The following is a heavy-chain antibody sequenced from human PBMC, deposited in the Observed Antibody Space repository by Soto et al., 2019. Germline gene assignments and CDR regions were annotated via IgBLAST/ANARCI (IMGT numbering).Heavy chain of an antibody. D-gene: IGHD3-3*01. J-gene: IGHJ5*02. CDR2: INHSGST. Sequence: PSETLSLTCAVYGGSFSGYYWSWIRQPPGKGLEWIGEINHSGSTNYNPSLKSRVTISVDTSKNQFSLKLSSVTAADTAVYYCARVHLEWFSRWFAPWGQGTLVTVSS. CDR3: ARVHLEWFSRWFAP. CDR1: GGSFSGYY. V-gene: IGHV4-34*01.